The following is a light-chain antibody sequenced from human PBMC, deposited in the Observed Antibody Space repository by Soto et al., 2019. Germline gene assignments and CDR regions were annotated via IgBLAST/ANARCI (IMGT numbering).Light chain of an antibody. V-gene: IGKV3-11*01. Sequence: EMVLTQSPSTPSLSPGQRATLSCRASHSVINYLAWYQHKPVQAPRLLIYDTSNTSTGIPARFSGSGSGTDFTLLLSSLEPEDFAVYYCQKRGHWHLTFGGGTKVDIK. CDR1: HSVINY. CDR2: DTS. CDR3: QKRGHWHLT. J-gene: IGKJ4*01.